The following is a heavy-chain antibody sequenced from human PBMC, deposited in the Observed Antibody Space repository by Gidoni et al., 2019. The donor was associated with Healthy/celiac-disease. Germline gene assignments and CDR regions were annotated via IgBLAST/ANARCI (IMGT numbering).Heavy chain of an antibody. CDR2: ISSSSSYI. CDR3: ARDLGNVDIVARDFGY. CDR1: GFTFSIYS. J-gene: IGHJ4*02. V-gene: IGHV3-21*01. Sequence: EVQLVESGGGLVKPGGSLRLTCAASGFTFSIYSMNWVRQAPGKGLEWVSSISSSSSYIDYADSVKGRFTISRDNAKNSLYLQMNSLRAEDTAVYYCARDLGNVDIVARDFGYWGQGTLVTVSS. D-gene: IGHD5-12*01.